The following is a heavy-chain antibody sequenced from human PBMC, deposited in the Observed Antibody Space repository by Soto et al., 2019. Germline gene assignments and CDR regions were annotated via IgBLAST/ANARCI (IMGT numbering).Heavy chain of an antibody. D-gene: IGHD4-17*01. CDR1: GFTFTSSA. J-gene: IGHJ6*02. CDR3: VADKDYGDYSLYQWNGMDV. CDR2: IVVGSGNT. Sequence: SVKVSCKASGFTFTSSAVQWVRQARGQRLEWIGWIVVGSGNTNYAQKFQERVTITRDMSTSTAYMELSSLRSEDTAVYYCVADKDYGDYSLYQWNGMDVWGQGTTVTVSS. V-gene: IGHV1-58*01.